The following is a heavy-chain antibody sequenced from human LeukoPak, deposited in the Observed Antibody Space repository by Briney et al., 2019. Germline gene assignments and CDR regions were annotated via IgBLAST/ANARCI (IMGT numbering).Heavy chain of an antibody. CDR3: ATRKQWLVRGAFDI. Sequence: ASVKVSCKVSGYTLTELSMHWVRQAPGKGLEWMGGFDPEDGETIYAQKFQGRVTMTEDTSTDTAYMELSSLRSEDTAVSYCATRKQWLVRGAFDIWGQGTMVTVSS. CDR2: FDPEDGET. CDR1: GYTLTELS. V-gene: IGHV1-24*01. J-gene: IGHJ3*02. D-gene: IGHD6-19*01.